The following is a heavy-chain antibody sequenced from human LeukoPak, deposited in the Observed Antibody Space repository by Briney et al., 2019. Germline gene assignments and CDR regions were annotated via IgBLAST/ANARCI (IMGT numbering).Heavy chain of an antibody. Sequence: GGSLRLSCAASGLTFSSYSMNCVRQAPGKGLEWVANMNGDGSEKHYVDSVKGRFTISRDNAKNSLYLQMNSLRAEDTAVYYCARGGTTLGYCSGGSCYVYFDYWGQGTLVTVSS. CDR1: GLTFSSYS. J-gene: IGHJ4*02. D-gene: IGHD2-15*01. CDR3: ARGGTTLGYCSGGSCYVYFDY. V-gene: IGHV3-7*01. CDR2: MNGDGSEK.